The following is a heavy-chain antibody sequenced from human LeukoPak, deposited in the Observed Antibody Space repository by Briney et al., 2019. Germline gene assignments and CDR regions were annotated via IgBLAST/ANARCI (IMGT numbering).Heavy chain of an antibody. Sequence: PGGSLRLSCAASGFTFTSYSMNWVRQAPGKGLEWVSTISGGGGSTYYVDSVKGRFTISRDNSNSTLFLQMNSLRADDTAVYYCAKGGGGFFPLYYWGQGTLVTVSS. CDR3: AKGGGGFFPLYY. V-gene: IGHV3-23*01. J-gene: IGHJ4*02. D-gene: IGHD4-23*01. CDR2: ISGGGGST. CDR1: GFTFTSYS.